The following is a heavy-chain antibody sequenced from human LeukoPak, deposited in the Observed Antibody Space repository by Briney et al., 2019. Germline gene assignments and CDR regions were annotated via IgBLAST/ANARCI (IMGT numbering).Heavy chain of an antibody. CDR2: INAGNGNT. V-gene: IGHV1-3*01. Sequence: ASVKVSCKASGYTFTSYAMHWVRQAPGQRLEWMGWINAGNGNTKYSQKFQGRVTITRGTSASTAYMELSSLRSEDTAVYYCAGDSSGYYYYGYAFDIWGQGTMVTVSS. CDR3: AGDSSGYYYYGYAFDI. J-gene: IGHJ3*02. D-gene: IGHD3-22*01. CDR1: GYTFTSYA.